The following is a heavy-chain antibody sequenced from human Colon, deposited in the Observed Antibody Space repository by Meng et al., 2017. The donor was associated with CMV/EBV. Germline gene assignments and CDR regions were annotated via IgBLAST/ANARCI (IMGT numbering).Heavy chain of an antibody. CDR2: VYTTGST. D-gene: IGHD2-8*01. V-gene: IGHV4-30-2*01. Sequence: GSVSCASIPSAGSAWPWIRHPPGMGLEWIGNVYTTGSTFYNPSLKSRVTISVDVSKNQFSLQLRSVTAADTAVYYCARGNGDHLFDYWGQGTLVTVSS. CDR3: ARGNGDHLFDY. CDR1: CASIPSAGSA. J-gene: IGHJ4*02.